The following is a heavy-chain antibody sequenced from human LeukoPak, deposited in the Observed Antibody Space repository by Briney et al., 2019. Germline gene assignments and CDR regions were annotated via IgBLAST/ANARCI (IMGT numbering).Heavy chain of an antibody. CDR2: ISGSGGST. V-gene: IGHV3-23*01. CDR3: AKYREQWPVLPPCDY. CDR1: GFTFSSYA. Sequence: GGSLRLSCAASGFTFSSYAMSWVRQAPGKGLEWVSAISGSGGSTYYADSVKGRFTISRDNSKNTLYLQMNSLRAEGTAVYYCAKYREQWPVLPPCDYWGQGTLVTVSS. J-gene: IGHJ4*02. D-gene: IGHD6-19*01.